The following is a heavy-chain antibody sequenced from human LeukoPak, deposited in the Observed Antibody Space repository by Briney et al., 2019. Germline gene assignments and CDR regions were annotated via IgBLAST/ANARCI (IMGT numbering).Heavy chain of an antibody. V-gene: IGHV4-59*11. CDR1: GASTASHY. CDR3: ATIKRGSTYGYFDF. D-gene: IGHD5-18*01. Sequence: SETLSLTCTVSGASTASHYWTWLRQPPGKELEWIAYMFDTVSTKSNPSLKSRLTLSGDTSKKQLSLRLSSVTAADTAVYYCATIKRGSTYGYFDFWGQGIKVTVSS. CDR2: MFDTVST. J-gene: IGHJ4*02.